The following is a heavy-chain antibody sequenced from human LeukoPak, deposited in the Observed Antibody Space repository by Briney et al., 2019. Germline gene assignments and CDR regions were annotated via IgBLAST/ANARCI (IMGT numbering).Heavy chain of an antibody. J-gene: IGHJ4*02. Sequence: ASVKVSCKASGYTFTDYYIHWVRQAPGQGLEWMGWINPNSGGTNYARKFQGRVTMTRDTSISTAYMELSRVTSDDTAVYYCARVGVRGDVIADFDYWGQGTLVTVSS. CDR1: GYTFTDYY. CDR2: INPNSGGT. CDR3: ARVGVRGDVIADFDY. V-gene: IGHV1-2*02. D-gene: IGHD3-10*01.